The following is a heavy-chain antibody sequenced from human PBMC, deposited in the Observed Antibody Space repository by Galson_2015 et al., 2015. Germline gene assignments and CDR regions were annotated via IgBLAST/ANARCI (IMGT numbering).Heavy chain of an antibody. Sequence: SVKVSCKASGYTFTSYAMHWVRQAPGQRLEWMGWINAGNGNTKYSQKFQGRVTITRDTSASTAYMELSSLRSEDTAVYYCAREASYDYGDYLGLGWFDPWGQGTLVTVSS. CDR2: INAGNGNT. CDR3: AREASYDYGDYLGLGWFDP. V-gene: IGHV1-3*01. J-gene: IGHJ5*02. D-gene: IGHD4-17*01. CDR1: GYTFTSYA.